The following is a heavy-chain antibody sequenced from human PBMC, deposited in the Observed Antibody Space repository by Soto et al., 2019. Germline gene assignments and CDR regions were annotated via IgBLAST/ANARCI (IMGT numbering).Heavy chain of an antibody. V-gene: IGHV3-30-3*01. CDR3: ARAYYSNYGSDAFDI. J-gene: IGHJ3*02. D-gene: IGHD4-4*01. CDR1: GFTFSSYA. Sequence: QVQLVESGGGVVQPGRSLRLSCAASGFTFSSYAMHWVRQAPGKGLEWVAVISYDGSNKYYADSVKGRFTISRDNSKNRLYLQMNSLRAEDTTVYYCARAYYSNYGSDAFDIWGQGTMVTVSS. CDR2: ISYDGSNK.